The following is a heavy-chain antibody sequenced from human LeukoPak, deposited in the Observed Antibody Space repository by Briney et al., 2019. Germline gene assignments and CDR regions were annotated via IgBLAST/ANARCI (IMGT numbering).Heavy chain of an antibody. V-gene: IGHV3-23*01. CDR1: GFTFGSYA. CDR2: IDASGGST. J-gene: IGHJ5*02. Sequence: GGSLRLSCAASGFTFGSYAMTWVRQAPGKGLEWVSSIDASGGSTYYADSVKGRFTISRDNSKNTFYLQMNTLRADDTAVYYCAKGSGSGWYGWFAPWGQGALVTVSS. D-gene: IGHD6-19*01. CDR3: AKGSGSGWYGWFAP.